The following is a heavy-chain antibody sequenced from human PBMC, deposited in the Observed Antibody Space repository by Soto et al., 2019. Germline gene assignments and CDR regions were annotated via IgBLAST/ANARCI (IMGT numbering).Heavy chain of an antibody. J-gene: IGHJ5*02. V-gene: IGHV3-33*01. CDR2: IWYDGSNK. Sequence: GGSLRLSCATSGFSFSSYGMHWVRQAPGKGLEWVALIWYDGSNKYYGDSVKGRFTISRDNLKSTLHLQMNSLRAEDTAVYYCARAQDSSGYYLGAYNWFDPWGQGTLVTVSS. CDR1: GFSFSSYG. D-gene: IGHD3-22*01. CDR3: ARAQDSSGYYLGAYNWFDP.